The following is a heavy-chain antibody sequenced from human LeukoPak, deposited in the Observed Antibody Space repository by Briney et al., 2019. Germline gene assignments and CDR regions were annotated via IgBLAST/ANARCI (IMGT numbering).Heavy chain of an antibody. CDR1: GGSISSYY. J-gene: IGHJ3*02. D-gene: IGHD6-6*01. CDR2: IYYSGST. V-gene: IGHV4-59*12. CDR3: ARLESIAARPGAFDI. Sequence: SETLSLTCTVSGGSISSYYWSWIRQPPGKGLEWIGYIYYSGSTYYNPSLKSRVTISVDRSKNQFSLKLSSVTAADTAVYYCARLESIAARPGAFDIWGQGTMVTVSS.